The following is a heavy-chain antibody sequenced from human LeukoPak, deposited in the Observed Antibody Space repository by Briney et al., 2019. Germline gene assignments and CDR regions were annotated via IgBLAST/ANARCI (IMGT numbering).Heavy chain of an antibody. CDR2: ISAYNGNT. V-gene: IGHV1-18*01. D-gene: IGHD3-22*01. J-gene: IGHJ4*02. CDR3: ARDRYYDSSYYFDY. Sequence: GASVKVSCKASGYTFTSYGISWVPQAPGQGLEWMGWISAYNGNTNYAQKLQGRVTMTTDTSTSTAYMELRSLRSEDTAVYYCARDRYYDSSYYFDYWGQGTLVTVSS. CDR1: GYTFTSYG.